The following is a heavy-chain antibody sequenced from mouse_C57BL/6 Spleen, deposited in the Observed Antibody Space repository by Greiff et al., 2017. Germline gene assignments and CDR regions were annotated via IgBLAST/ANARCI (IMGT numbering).Heavy chain of an antibody. D-gene: IGHD2-5*01. J-gene: IGHJ3*01. Sequence: EVQLQQSGPELVKPGASVKISCKASGYTITDYYMNWGKQSHGKSPEWSGDINPNNGGTSYNQKFKGKATLTVEKSSSTAYMELRSLTSEDSAVYYCARSGSNLFAYWGQGTLVTVSA. CDR1: GYTITDYY. V-gene: IGHV1-26*01. CDR2: INPNNGGT. CDR3: ARSGSNLFAY.